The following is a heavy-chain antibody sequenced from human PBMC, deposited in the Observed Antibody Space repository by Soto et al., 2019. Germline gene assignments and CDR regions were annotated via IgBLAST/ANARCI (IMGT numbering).Heavy chain of an antibody. V-gene: IGHV3-20*04. Sequence: EVQLVESGGVVVRPGGSLRLSCVASGFTFDDYGMSWVRQVPGKGLEWVSGINWNGGTTHYADSVKGRFTISRDNARNSLYLQMNSLRAEDTALYYCAKSQSPMVRGVIEAFDYWGQGTLVTVSS. J-gene: IGHJ4*02. CDR3: AKSQSPMVRGVIEAFDY. CDR1: GFTFDDYG. D-gene: IGHD3-10*01. CDR2: INWNGGTT.